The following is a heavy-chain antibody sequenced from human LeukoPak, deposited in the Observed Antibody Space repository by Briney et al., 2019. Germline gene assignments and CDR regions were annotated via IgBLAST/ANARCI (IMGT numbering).Heavy chain of an antibody. CDR2: ISGNGGCT. CDR3: AKDVFELYDIYDH. CDR1: GFTFSNYA. J-gene: IGHJ4*02. V-gene: IGHV3-23*01. D-gene: IGHD3-9*01. Sequence: GGSLRLSCTASGFTFSNYAMSWVRQAPGKGLEWVSAISGNGGCTFDADSVKGRFTISRDNSKNTLYLQMNSLRAEDTAIYSCAKDVFELYDIYDHWGQGTLVTVSS.